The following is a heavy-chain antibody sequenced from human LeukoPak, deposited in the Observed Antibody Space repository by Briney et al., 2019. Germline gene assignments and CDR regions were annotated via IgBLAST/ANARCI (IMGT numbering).Heavy chain of an antibody. CDR2: IRHDGSVK. Sequence: GGSLRLSCAASGFIFSTYGMYWVRQTPGKGLEWVAFIRHDGSVKNYADSVKGRSTISRDNSKNTLYLQMNSLRAEDTAVYYCAKDSLADIDYWGQGTLVTVSS. D-gene: IGHD3-16*01. CDR1: GFIFSTYG. V-gene: IGHV3-30*02. J-gene: IGHJ4*02. CDR3: AKDSLADIDY.